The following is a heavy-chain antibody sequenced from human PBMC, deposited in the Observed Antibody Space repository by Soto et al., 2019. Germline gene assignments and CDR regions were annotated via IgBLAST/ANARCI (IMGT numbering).Heavy chain of an antibody. D-gene: IGHD2-2*01. V-gene: IGHV3-30-3*01. CDR1: GFTFSSYA. CDR2: ISYDGSNK. CDR3: ARDSLIVVVPAASYYYYGMDV. J-gene: IGHJ6*02. Sequence: QVQLVESGGGVVQPGRSLRLSCAASGFTFSSYAMHWVRQAPGKGLEWVAVISYDGSNKYYADSVKGRFTISRDNSKNTLYLQMNSLRAEDTAVYYCARDSLIVVVPAASYYYYGMDVWGQGTTVTVSS.